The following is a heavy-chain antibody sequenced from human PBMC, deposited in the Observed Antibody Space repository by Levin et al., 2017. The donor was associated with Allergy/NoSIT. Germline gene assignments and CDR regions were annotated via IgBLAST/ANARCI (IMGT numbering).Heavy chain of an antibody. D-gene: IGHD3-16*02. V-gene: IGHV1-69*13. CDR3: AAYDFLWGTYRNPDFYFDF. Sequence: ASVKVSCKTSGGTFSGYAINWVRQAPGQGLEWMGGISPIFGTPNYAQNFQGRLTLTADESTSTAYMELSSLRSEDTAVYYCAAYDFLWGTYRNPDFYFDFWGQGTLVTVSS. J-gene: IGHJ4*02. CDR1: GGTFSGYA. CDR2: ISPIFGTP.